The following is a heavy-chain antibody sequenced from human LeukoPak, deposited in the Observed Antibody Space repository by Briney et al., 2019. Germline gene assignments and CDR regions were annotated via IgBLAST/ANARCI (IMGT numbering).Heavy chain of an antibody. CDR1: GGSISSGSYY. D-gene: IGHD3-22*01. V-gene: IGHV4-61*02. CDR2: IYTSGST. Sequence: PSETLSVTCTVSGGSISSGSYYWSWIRQPAGKGLEWIGRIYTSGSTNYNPSLKSRVTISVDTSKNQFSLKLSSVTAADTAVYYCARDYYDSSGYYPKSYYMDVWGKGTTVTVSS. CDR3: ARDYYDSSGYYPKSYYMDV. J-gene: IGHJ6*03.